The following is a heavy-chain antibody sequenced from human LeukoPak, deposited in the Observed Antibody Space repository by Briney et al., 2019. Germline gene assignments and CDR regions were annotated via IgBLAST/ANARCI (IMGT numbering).Heavy chain of an antibody. D-gene: IGHD2-2*02. V-gene: IGHV3-7*03. CDR2: IKQDGSEK. J-gene: IGHJ4*02. Sequence: GGSLRLSCAASGFTFSSYWMSWVRQAPGKGLEWVANIKQDGSEKYYVDSVKGRFTISRDNAKNTLYLQINSLRAEDTAVYYCAKDRDWHTFFDYWGQGTLVTVSS. CDR3: AKDRDWHTFFDY. CDR1: GFTFSSYW.